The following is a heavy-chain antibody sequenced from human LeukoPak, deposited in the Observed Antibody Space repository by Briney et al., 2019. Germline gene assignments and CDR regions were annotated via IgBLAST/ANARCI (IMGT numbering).Heavy chain of an antibody. CDR3: ARGGHATYDFWSGYYTRDYYYYYMDV. V-gene: IGHV1-18*01. CDR1: GYTFTSYG. CDR2: ISAYNGNT. J-gene: IGHJ6*03. Sequence: GASVKVSCKASGYTFTSYGISWVRQAPGQGLEWMGWISAYNGNTNYAQKLQGRVTMTTDTSTSNTYMELRSVRSEDTAVYYCARGGHATYDFWSGYYTRDYYYYYMDVWGKGTTVTVSS. D-gene: IGHD3-3*01.